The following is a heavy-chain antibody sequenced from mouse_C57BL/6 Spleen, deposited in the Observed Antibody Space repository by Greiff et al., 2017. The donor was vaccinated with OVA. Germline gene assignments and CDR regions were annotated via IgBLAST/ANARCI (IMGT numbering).Heavy chain of an antibody. V-gene: IGHV1-18*01. CDR1: GYTFTDYN. J-gene: IGHJ1*03. D-gene: IGHD1-1*01. CDR3: ARWYYYGSSYGPYWYFDV. Sequence: EVQLQESGPELVKPGASVKIPCKASGYTFTDYNMDWVKQSHGKSLEWIGDINPNNGGTIYNQKFKGKATLTVDKSSSTAYMELRSLTSEDTAVYYCARWYYYGSSYGPYWYFDVWGTGTTVTVSS. CDR2: INPNNGGT.